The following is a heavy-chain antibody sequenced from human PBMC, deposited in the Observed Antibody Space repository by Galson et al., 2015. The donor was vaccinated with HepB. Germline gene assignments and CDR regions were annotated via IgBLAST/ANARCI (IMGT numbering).Heavy chain of an antibody. J-gene: IGHJ6*02. Sequence: QVQLQESGPGLVKPSETLSLTCTVSGGSISSSSYYWGWIRQPPGKGLEWIGSIYYSGSTYYNPSLKSRVTISVDTSKNQFSLKLSSVTAADTAVYYCARVGAVADLSYYYYYGMDVWGQGTTVTVSS. CDR1: GGSISSSSYY. D-gene: IGHD6-19*01. V-gene: IGHV4-39*07. CDR3: ARVGAVADLSYYYYYGMDV. CDR2: IYYSGST.